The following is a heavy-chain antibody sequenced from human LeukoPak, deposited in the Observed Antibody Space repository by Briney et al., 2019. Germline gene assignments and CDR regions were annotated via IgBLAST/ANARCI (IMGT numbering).Heavy chain of an antibody. D-gene: IGHD2-2*01. J-gene: IGHJ4*02. Sequence: GESLKISCKGSGYSFTSYWIGWVRQMPGKGLEWMGIIYPGDSDTRYSPSFQGQVTISADKSISTAYLQWSSLKASDTAMYCARRGRSYCSSTSCQGPLDYWGQGTLVTVSS. V-gene: IGHV5-51*01. CDR2: IYPGDSDT. CDR3: ARRGRSYCSSTSCQGPLDY. CDR1: GYSFTSYW.